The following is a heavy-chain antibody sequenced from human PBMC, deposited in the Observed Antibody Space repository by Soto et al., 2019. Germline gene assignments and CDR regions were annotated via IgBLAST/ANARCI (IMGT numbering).Heavy chain of an antibody. CDR2: ISGSGGST. CDR1: GFTFSSYA. D-gene: IGHD6-6*01. CDR3: AKGGSSWGWFDP. J-gene: IGHJ5*02. V-gene: IGHV3-23*01. Sequence: EVQLLESGGGLVQPGGSLRLSCAASGFTFSSYAMSWVRQAPGKGLEWVSAISGSGGSTYYADSVKGRFTISRDNSKNTRDLQMNSLRAEDTAVYYCAKGGSSWGWFDPWGQGTLVTVSS.